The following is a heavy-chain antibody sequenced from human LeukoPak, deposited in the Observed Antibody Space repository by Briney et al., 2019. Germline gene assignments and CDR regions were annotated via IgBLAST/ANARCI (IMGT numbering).Heavy chain of an antibody. D-gene: IGHD4-17*01. Sequence: PPETLSLTCTVSGGSISSYYWSWIRQPPGKGLEWIGYIYYSGSTNYNPSLKSRVTISVDTSKNQFSLKLSSVTAADTAVYYCARSRPQTTHWFDPWGQGTLVTVSS. CDR2: IYYSGST. CDR1: GGSISSYY. V-gene: IGHV4-59*01. CDR3: ARSRPQTTHWFDP. J-gene: IGHJ5*02.